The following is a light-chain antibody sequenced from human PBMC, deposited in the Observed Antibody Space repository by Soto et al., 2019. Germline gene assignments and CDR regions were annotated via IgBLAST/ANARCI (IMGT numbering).Light chain of an antibody. CDR1: QSVLYSSNNKNY. V-gene: IGKV4-1*01. J-gene: IGKJ4*01. CDR2: WAS. CDR3: QQYYSTPPT. Sequence: DTVMTQAPDSLAVSLGERATINCKSSQSVLYSSNNKNYLAWYQQKPGQPPKLLIYWASTRESGVPDRFSGSGSETDFTITISSLQAEDVSVYYCQQYYSTPPTFGGGTKVEIK.